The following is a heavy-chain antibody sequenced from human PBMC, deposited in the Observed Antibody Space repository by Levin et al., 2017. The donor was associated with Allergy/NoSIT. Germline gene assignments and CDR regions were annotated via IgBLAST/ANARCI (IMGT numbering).Heavy chain of an antibody. V-gene: IGHV3-23*01. CDR3: AKGRCSGNCYPSSDDAFDI. Sequence: PGGSLRLSCAASGFTFSSYAMTWVRQAPGKGLECVSGISGSGGRTYYADSVKGRFTVSRDNSKNTLYLQTNSLRAEDTALYYCAKGRCSGNCYPSSDDAFDIWGQGTMVTVSS. CDR2: ISGSGGRT. J-gene: IGHJ3*02. CDR1: GFTFSSYA. D-gene: IGHD2-21*02.